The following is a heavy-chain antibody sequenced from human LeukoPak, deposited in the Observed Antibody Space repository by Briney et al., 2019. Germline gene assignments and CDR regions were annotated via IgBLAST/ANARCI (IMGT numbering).Heavy chain of an antibody. J-gene: IGHJ4*02. D-gene: IGHD2-8*01. CDR1: GGSFSGYY. CDR2: INHSGST. V-gene: IGHV4-34*01. CDR3: ARNVLGYCTNGVCPRFDY. Sequence: SETLSLTCAVYGGSFSGYYWSWIRQPPGKGPEWIGEINHSGSTNYNPSLKSRVTISVDTSKNQFSLKLSSVTAADTAVYYCARNVLGYCTNGVCPRFDYWGQGTLVTVSS.